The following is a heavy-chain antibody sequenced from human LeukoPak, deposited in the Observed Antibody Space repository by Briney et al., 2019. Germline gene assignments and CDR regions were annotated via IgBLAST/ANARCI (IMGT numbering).Heavy chain of an antibody. CDR3: ARNRDGYILADFDY. CDR2: FYYSGST. Sequence: SETLSLTCTVCGGSISSYYWSLLRQPPGKGLEWIGYFYYSGSTKYNPSLKSRVTISADTSKNQFSLEVSSVTAADTAVYYCARNRDGYILADFDYWGQGTLVTVSS. V-gene: IGHV4-59*01. J-gene: IGHJ4*02. D-gene: IGHD5-24*01. CDR1: GGSISSYY.